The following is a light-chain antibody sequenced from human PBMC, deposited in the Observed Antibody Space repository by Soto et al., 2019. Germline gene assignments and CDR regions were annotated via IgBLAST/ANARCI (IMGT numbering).Light chain of an antibody. V-gene: IGKV3-20*01. J-gene: IGKJ2*01. CDR1: HIVSTTY. CDR3: QQFGGSPMYT. CDR2: GSS. Sequence: IVLTQSAGTLSLSPGERATLSCRASHIVSTTYLAWYQQKPGQAPRLLIYGSSSRAPGIPDRFSGSVSGTDFTLTISRLEPDDFAVYYCQQFGGSPMYTFGQGTKLEIK.